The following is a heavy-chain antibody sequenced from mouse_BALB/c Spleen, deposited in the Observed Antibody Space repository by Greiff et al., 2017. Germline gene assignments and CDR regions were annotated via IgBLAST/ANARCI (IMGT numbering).Heavy chain of an antibody. CDR3: ARNCAYYGNYYLFAY. D-gene: IGHD2-10*01. J-gene: IGHJ3*01. V-gene: IGHV2-2*02. CDR1: GFSLTSYG. Sequence: QVQLQQSGPGLVQPSQSLSITCTVSGFSLTSYGVNWVRQSPGKGLEWLGVIWSGGSTDYNAAFISRLSISKDNSKSQVFFKMNSLQANDTAIYYCARNCAYYGNYYLFAYWGQGTLVTVSA. CDR2: IWSGGST.